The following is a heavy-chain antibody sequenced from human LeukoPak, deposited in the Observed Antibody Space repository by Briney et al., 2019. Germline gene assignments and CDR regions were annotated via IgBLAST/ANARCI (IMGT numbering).Heavy chain of an antibody. D-gene: IGHD1-1*01. J-gene: IGHJ4*02. CDR2: IKQDGSQK. Sequence: GGSLGLACAASGFTFSSNWMSWVRQAPGKGLEWVANIKQDGSQKYYVDSVKGRFTISRDNAKNSLYLQMNSLGAEDTAVYYCARDETGTTQYWGQGTLVTVSS. V-gene: IGHV3-7*01. CDR3: ARDETGTTQY. CDR1: GFTFSSNW.